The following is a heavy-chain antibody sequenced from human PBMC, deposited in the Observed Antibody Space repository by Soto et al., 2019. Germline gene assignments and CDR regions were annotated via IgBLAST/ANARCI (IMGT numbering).Heavy chain of an antibody. CDR2: IAGNGGIL. V-gene: IGHV3-23*01. J-gene: IGHJ5*02. Sequence: PGGSLRLSCVAPGFTFSNYVMSWVRQAPGKGLECVAAIAGNGGILYYTDSVKGRFSISRDNSKNTLHLQMNSLRAEDTAVYYCAKDAYYYGSGLKNWFDPWGQGTLVTV. CDR3: AKDAYYYGSGLKNWFDP. D-gene: IGHD3-10*01. CDR1: GFTFSNYV.